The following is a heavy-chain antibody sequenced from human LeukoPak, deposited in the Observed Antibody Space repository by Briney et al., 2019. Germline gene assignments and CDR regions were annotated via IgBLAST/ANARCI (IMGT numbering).Heavy chain of an antibody. V-gene: IGHV6-1*01. CDR2: TYYRSKWYN. D-gene: IGHD2-15*01. J-gene: IGHJ4*02. CDR1: GGSISSYY. CDR3: ARGRISSFDY. Sequence: SETLSLTCTVSGGSISSYYWSWIRQSPSRGLEWLGRTYYRSKWYNDYAVSVKSRITINPDTSKNQFSLQLNSVTPEDTAVYYCARGRISSFDYWGQGNLVTVSS.